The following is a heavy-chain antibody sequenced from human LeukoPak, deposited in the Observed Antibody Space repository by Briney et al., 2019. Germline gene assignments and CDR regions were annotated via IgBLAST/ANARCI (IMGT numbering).Heavy chain of an antibody. Sequence: SETLSLTCTVSGGSISSYYWSWIRQPPGKGLEWIGYIYYSGSTNYNPSLKSRVTISVDTSKNQLSLKLSSVTAADTAVYYCARAGPYYDILTGYYKGYFDYWGQGTLVTVSS. D-gene: IGHD3-9*01. V-gene: IGHV4-59*01. CDR3: ARAGPYYDILTGYYKGYFDY. J-gene: IGHJ4*02. CDR2: IYYSGST. CDR1: GGSISSYY.